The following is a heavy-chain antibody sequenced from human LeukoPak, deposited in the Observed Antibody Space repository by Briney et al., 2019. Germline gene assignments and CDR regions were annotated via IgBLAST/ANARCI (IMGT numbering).Heavy chain of an antibody. CDR1: GYTFTSYG. J-gene: IGHJ4*02. D-gene: IGHD4-11*01. Sequence: ASVKVSCEASGYTFTSYGISWVRQAPGQGLEWMGWISAYNGNTNYAQKLQGRVTMTTDTSTSTAYMELRSLRSDDTAVYYCARAGSMTTVTTGYYGDWGQGTLVTVSS. V-gene: IGHV1-18*01. CDR2: ISAYNGNT. CDR3: ARAGSMTTVTTGYYGD.